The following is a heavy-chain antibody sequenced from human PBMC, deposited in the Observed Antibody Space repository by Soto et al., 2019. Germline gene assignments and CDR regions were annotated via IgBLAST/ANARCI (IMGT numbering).Heavy chain of an antibody. CDR1: GGARSMSEHY. Sequence: SQDCCVSWSGSGGARSMSEHYWCWLRHEPGKVLEWISYIYDSGSLYYNPSLRSRLTISVATSKNQFSLTLSSVTAADTAVYYCATVRGTNRLTVDYWG. CDR2: IYDSGSL. V-gene: IGHV4-31*02. D-gene: IGHD3-16*01. CDR3: ATVRGTNRLTVDY. J-gene: IGHJ4*01.